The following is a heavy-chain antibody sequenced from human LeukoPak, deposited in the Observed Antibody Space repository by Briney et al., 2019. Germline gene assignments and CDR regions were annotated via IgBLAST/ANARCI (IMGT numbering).Heavy chain of an antibody. CDR2: ISSSGSTI. V-gene: IGHV3-11*04. CDR1: GFTFSDYY. CDR3: ARDPYYDFWSGYYAYYYYYMDV. J-gene: IGHJ6*03. Sequence: PGGSLRLSCAASGFTFSDYYMSWIRQAPGKGLEWVSYISSSGSTIYYADSVKGRFTISRDNAKNPLYLQMNSLRAEDTAVYYCARDPYYDFWSGYYAYYYYYMDVWGKGTTVTVSS. D-gene: IGHD3-3*01.